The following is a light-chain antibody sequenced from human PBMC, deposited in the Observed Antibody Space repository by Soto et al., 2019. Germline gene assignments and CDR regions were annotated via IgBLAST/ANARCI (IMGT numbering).Light chain of an antibody. Sequence: DIVMTQSPLSLPVTPGQPGSISCSSSQSLLHSNGYNYLDWFQQRPGQSPRRLIYKVYNRDSGVTDRFSGSGSGTDFTLKISRVEAEDVGVYYCMQGTHWPLTVGQGTKVEIK. V-gene: IGKV2-30*02. J-gene: IGKJ1*01. CDR2: KVY. CDR1: QSLLHSNGYNY. CDR3: MQGTHWPLT.